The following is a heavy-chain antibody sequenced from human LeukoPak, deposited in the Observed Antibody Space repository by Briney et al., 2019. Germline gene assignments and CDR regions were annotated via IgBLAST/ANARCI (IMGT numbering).Heavy chain of an antibody. Sequence: PGGSLRLSCAASGFTFSNAWMNWVRQAPGKGLEWVGRIKSKTDGGTTDYAEPVKGRFTISRDDSKNALYLQMNSLKTEDTAVYYCNMYYYDSSGYYTTHPYYFDYWGQGTLVTVSS. CDR2: IKSKTDGGTT. J-gene: IGHJ4*02. D-gene: IGHD3-22*01. CDR1: GFTFSNAW. CDR3: NMYYYDSSGYYTTHPYYFDY. V-gene: IGHV3-15*07.